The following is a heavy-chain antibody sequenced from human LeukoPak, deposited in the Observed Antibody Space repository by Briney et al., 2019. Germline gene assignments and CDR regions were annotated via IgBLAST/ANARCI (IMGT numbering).Heavy chain of an antibody. V-gene: IGHV3-30-3*01. CDR2: ISYDGSKT. J-gene: IGHJ5*02. CDR1: GFTFSNYA. D-gene: IGHD3-10*01. Sequence: PGGSLRLSCAASGFTFSNYAMHWVRQAPGKGLEWVAVISYDGSKTYYADSVKGRFTISRDNSKNTLYLQMNSLRAEDTAVYYCTRDVPEYYGSGSYYPWGQGTVVTVSS. CDR3: TRDVPEYYGSGSYYP.